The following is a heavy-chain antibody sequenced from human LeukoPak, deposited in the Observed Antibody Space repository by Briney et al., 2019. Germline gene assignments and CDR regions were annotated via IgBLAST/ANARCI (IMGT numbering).Heavy chain of an antibody. Sequence: AGGSLRLSCAASGFTFSSYSMTWVRQASGKGLEWVGRIRSKANSYATAYAASVKGRFTISRDDSKNTAYLQMNSLKTEDTAVYYCTRLYATPSYWGQGTLVTVSS. J-gene: IGHJ4*02. V-gene: IGHV3-73*01. CDR3: TRLYATPSY. CDR1: GFTFSSYS. CDR2: IRSKANSYAT. D-gene: IGHD5-12*01.